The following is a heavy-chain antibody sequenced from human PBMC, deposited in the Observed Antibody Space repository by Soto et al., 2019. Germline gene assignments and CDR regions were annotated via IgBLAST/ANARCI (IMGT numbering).Heavy chain of an antibody. V-gene: IGHV3-30-3*01. J-gene: IGHJ4*02. Sequence: GGSLRLSCAASGFTFSSYVMHWVRQAPGKGLEWVAHISYDGNNKYYADSVKGRFTISRDNFKNTLYLQMGSLRAEDMAVYYCARGPGYYFDYWGQGTLVTVSS. CDR2: ISYDGNNK. CDR3: ARGPGYYFDY. CDR1: GFTFSSYV.